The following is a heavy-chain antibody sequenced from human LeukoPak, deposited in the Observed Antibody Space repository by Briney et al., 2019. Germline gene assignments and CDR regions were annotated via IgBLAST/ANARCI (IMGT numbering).Heavy chain of an antibody. J-gene: IGHJ4*02. V-gene: IGHV3-7*01. CDR3: ARSYSRFDY. CDR1: EFTFSSYW. CDR2: IKQDGREI. Sequence: GGSLRLSCVASEFTFSSYWMRWVRQAPGRGLEWVANIKQDGREIYYEDSVKGRFTISRDNAKKSLYLQMNSLRAEDTAVYYCARSYSRFDYWGQGTLVTVSS. D-gene: IGHD6-13*01.